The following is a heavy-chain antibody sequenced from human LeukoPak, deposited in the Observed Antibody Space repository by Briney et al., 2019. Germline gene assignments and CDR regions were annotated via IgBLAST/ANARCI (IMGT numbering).Heavy chain of an antibody. Sequence: PGGSLRLSCAASGFTFSSYSMNWVRQAPGKGLEWVSSISSSSSYIYYADSVRGRFTISRDNAKNSLYLQMNSLRAEDTAVYYCARDETWYFDLWGRGTLVTVSS. V-gene: IGHV3-21*01. J-gene: IGHJ2*01. CDR1: GFTFSSYS. CDR3: ARDETWYFDL. CDR2: ISSSSSYI.